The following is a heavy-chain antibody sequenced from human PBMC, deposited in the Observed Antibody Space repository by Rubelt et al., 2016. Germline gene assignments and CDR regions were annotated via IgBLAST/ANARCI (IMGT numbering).Heavy chain of an antibody. V-gene: IGHV3-30*04. CDR3: ARQSCDSIGCKFDD. J-gene: IGHJ4*02. Sequence: RSHAMHWVRQAPGKGLEWVAVISFDGTNKYYVDSVKGRFTISRGNSMHTLYLQMNSLRVEDTAVYYCARQSCDSIGCKFDDWGQGTLVTVSS. CDR2: ISFDGTNK. D-gene: IGHD6-19*01. CDR1: RSHA.